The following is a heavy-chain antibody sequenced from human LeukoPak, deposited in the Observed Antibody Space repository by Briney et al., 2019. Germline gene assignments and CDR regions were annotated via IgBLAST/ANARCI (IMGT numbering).Heavy chain of an antibody. J-gene: IGHJ4*02. CDR2: ISRNSAT. Sequence: SGGSLRLSCVASEFAFSDYAMSWVRQAPGKGPEWVSTISRNSATWYADSVMGRFTISRDNSKSTLYLQMNSLRGEDTALYYCADFGSGSYIFDYWGQGCLVTVSS. CDR1: EFAFSDYA. CDR3: ADFGSGSYIFDY. V-gene: IGHV3-23*01. D-gene: IGHD3-10*01.